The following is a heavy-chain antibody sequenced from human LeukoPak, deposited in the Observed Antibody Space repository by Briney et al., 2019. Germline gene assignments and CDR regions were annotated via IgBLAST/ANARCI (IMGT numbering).Heavy chain of an antibody. D-gene: IGHD3-22*01. CDR3: ARGAWDYYDSSGYSISYYYYMDV. Sequence: GASVKVSCKASGYTFTGYYMHWVRQAPGQGLEWMGWINPNSGGTNYAQKFQGRVTMTRDTSISTAYMELSRLRSDDTAVYYCARGAWDYYDSSGYSISYYYYMDVWGKGTTVTVSS. J-gene: IGHJ6*03. CDR2: INPNSGGT. CDR1: GYTFTGYY. V-gene: IGHV1-2*02.